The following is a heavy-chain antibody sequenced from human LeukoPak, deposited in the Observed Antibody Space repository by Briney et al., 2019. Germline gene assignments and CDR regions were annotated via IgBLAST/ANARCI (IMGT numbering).Heavy chain of an antibody. CDR2: IYYSGST. V-gene: IGHV4-39*02. CDR1: GGSISSSSYY. Sequence: SETLSLTCTVSGGSISSSSYYWGWIRQPPGKGLEWIGSIYYSGSTYYNPSLKNPVTISVDTSKNHFSLKLSSVAAADTAVYYCARDVLLDYWGRGHGVMVSA. CDR3: ARDVLLDY. J-gene: IGHJ4*02. D-gene: IGHD3-10*01.